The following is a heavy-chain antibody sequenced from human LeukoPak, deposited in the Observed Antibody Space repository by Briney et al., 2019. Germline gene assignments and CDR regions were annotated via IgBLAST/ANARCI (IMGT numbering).Heavy chain of an antibody. D-gene: IGHD2-2*01. CDR2: INPNSGGT. J-gene: IGHJ5*02. CDR3: ARDGVPAARAGNWFDP. V-gene: IGHV1-2*02. Sequence: ASVTVSCKASGYTFTGYYVHWVRQAPGQGLEWMGWINPNSGGTNYAQKFQGRGTMTRDTSISTAYMELSRLRSDDTAVYYCARDGVPAARAGNWFDPWGQGTLVTVSS. CDR1: GYTFTGYY.